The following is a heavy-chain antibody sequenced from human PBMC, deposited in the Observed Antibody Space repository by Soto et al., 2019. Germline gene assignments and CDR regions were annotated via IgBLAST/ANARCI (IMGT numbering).Heavy chain of an antibody. CDR1: GGSISSYY. V-gene: IGHV4-4*07. D-gene: IGHD3-22*01. CDR2: IYTSGST. Sequence: QVQLQESGPGLVKPSETLSLTCTVSGGSISSYYWSWIRQPAGEGLEGIGRIYTSGSTNYNPSLNSRVTMSVDTSKYQFSLKRCSVTAADTAVYYAARDPRYDSGGYYHGSDIGGRGRMVTVSA. CDR3: ARDPRYDSGGYYHGSDI. J-gene: IGHJ3*02.